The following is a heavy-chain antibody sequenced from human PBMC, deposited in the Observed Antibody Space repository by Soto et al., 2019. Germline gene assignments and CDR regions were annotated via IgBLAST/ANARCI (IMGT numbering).Heavy chain of an antibody. D-gene: IGHD5-18*01. CDR3: ARQQLWLNYYYYYGMDV. Sequence: SETLSLTCTVSGVSISSSSYYWGWIRQPPGKGLEWIGNIYYSGSTYYNPSLKSRVTISVDTSKNQFSLKLSSVTAADTAVYYCARQQLWLNYYYYYGMDVWGQGTTVTVSS. J-gene: IGHJ6*02. V-gene: IGHV4-39*01. CDR2: IYYSGST. CDR1: GVSISSSSYY.